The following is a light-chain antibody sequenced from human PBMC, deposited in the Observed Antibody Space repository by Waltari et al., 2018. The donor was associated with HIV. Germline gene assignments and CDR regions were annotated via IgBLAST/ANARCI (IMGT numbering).Light chain of an antibody. CDR2: GAS. V-gene: IGKV3-20*01. CDR1: QSVSSSY. CDR3: HQHSDSPA. Sequence: EIVLTQSPGTLSLSPGDRVTLSCRASQSVSSSYLAWYQQKPGQAPRLLIYGASSRATGIPDRFRGSGSETEFSLTISRLEPEDFAVYYCHQHSDSPAFGQGTKVEVK. J-gene: IGKJ1*01.